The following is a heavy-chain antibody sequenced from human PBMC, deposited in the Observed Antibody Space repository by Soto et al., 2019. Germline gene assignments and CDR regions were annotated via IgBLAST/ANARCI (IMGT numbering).Heavy chain of an antibody. D-gene: IGHD5-18*01. CDR1: GYSISSSNW. CDR3: ARIATAMVAYGMDV. CDR2: IYDSGST. V-gene: IGHV4-28*01. J-gene: IGHJ6*02. Sequence: QVQLQESGPGLVKPSDTLSLTCAVSGYSISSSNWWGWIRQPPGKGLEWIGYIYDSGSTYYNPSLKSRVTMSVHTSKNQFSLKLSSVTAVDTAVYYCARIATAMVAYGMDVWGQGTTVTVSS.